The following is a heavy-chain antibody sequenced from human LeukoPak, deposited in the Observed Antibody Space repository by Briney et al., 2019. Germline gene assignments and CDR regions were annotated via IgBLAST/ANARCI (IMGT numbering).Heavy chain of an antibody. CDR3: ARGIAARPRYFDY. V-gene: IGHV4-4*09. J-gene: IGHJ4*02. D-gene: IGHD6-6*01. CDR1: GGSISSYY. Sequence: PSETLSLTCTVSGGSISSYYWSWIRQPPGKGLEWIGYIYTSGSTNYNPSLKSQVTISVDTSKNQFSLKLSSVTAADTAVYYCARGIAARPRYFDYWGQGTLVTVSS. CDR2: IYTSGST.